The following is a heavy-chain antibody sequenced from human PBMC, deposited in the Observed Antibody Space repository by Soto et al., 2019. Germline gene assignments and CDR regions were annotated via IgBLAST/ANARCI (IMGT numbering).Heavy chain of an antibody. CDR2: IYYSGST. V-gene: IGHV4-31*11. D-gene: IGHD3-3*01. CDR1: GDSISSGGYY. Sequence: SETLSLTCAVSGDSISSGGYYWSWIRQHPGKGLEWIGYIYYSGSTYYNPSLKSRVTISVDTSKNQFSLKLSSVTAADTAVYYCARGGGTYDFWSGPGPLDYWGQGTLVTVSS. J-gene: IGHJ4*02. CDR3: ARGGGTYDFWSGPGPLDY.